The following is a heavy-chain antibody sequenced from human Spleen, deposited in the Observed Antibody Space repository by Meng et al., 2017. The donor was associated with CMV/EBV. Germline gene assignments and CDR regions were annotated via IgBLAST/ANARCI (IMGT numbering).Heavy chain of an antibody. CDR2: IIPIFGTA. CDR1: GGTFSSYA. J-gene: IGHJ4*02. CDR3: ARAIAGTGRYFDY. D-gene: IGHD6-13*01. V-gene: IGHV1-69*05. Sequence: KASGGTFSSYAISWVRQAPGQGLEWMGGIIPIFGTANYAQKFQGRVTITTDESTSTAYMELSSLRSEDTAVYYCARAIAGTGRYFDYWGQGTLVTVSS.